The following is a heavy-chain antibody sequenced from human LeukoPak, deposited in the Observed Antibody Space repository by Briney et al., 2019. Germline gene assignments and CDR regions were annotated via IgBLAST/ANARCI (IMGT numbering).Heavy chain of an antibody. CDR3: AKSSPGPVVVTAIPYYFDY. D-gene: IGHD2-21*02. V-gene: IGHV3-23*01. Sequence: GGSLRLSCAASGFTFTSYAMFWVRQAPGKGLEWVSTLSDSGVTTYYADSVKGRFTISRDNFKNTPYLQMNSLRAEDTAVYYCAKSSPGPVVVTAIPYYFDYWGQGTLVTVSS. J-gene: IGHJ4*02. CDR1: GFTFTSYA. CDR2: LSDSGVTT.